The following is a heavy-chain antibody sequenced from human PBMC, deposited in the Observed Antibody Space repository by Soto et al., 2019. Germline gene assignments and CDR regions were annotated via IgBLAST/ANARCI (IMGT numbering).Heavy chain of an antibody. Sequence: QLQLQESGPGLVKPSETLSLTCTVSGGSISSSSYYWGWIRQPPGKGLEWIGSIYYSGSTYYNPSLKSRVTISVDTSKNQFSLKLSSVTAADTAVYYCARTYGDYFGWFDLWGQGTLVTVSA. CDR2: IYYSGST. CDR3: ARTYGDYFGWFDL. J-gene: IGHJ5*02. CDR1: GGSISSSSYY. V-gene: IGHV4-39*01. D-gene: IGHD4-17*01.